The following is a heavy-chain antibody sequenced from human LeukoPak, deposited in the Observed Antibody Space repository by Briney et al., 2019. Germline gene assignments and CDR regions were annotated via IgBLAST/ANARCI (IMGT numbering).Heavy chain of an antibody. CDR1: GGSFSGYY. J-gene: IGHJ3*02. D-gene: IGHD2-2*01. CDR2: INHSGST. CDR3: ASLNSNIVVVPAAMGIWSNDAFDI. V-gene: IGHV4-34*01. Sequence: SETLSLTCAFYGGSFSGYYWSWIRQPPGKGLEWIGEINHSGSTNYNPSLKSRVTISVDTSKNQFSLKLSSVTAADTAVYYCASLNSNIVVVPAAMGIWSNDAFDIWGQGTMVTVSS.